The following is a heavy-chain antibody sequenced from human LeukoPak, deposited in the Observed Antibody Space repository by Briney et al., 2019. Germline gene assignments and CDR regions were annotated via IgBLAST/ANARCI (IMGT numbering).Heavy chain of an antibody. CDR2: ISYDGSNK. Sequence: GGSLRLSCAASGFTFSNYAIHWVRQAPGKGLEWMAVISYDGSNKYYADSVKGRFTISRDNSNNTLYLQMNSLRAEDTAVYYCARDQNYDDSSGYYGGCFDYWGQGALVSVSS. D-gene: IGHD3-22*01. CDR3: ARDQNYDDSSGYYGGCFDY. V-gene: IGHV3-30-3*01. J-gene: IGHJ4*02. CDR1: GFTFSNYA.